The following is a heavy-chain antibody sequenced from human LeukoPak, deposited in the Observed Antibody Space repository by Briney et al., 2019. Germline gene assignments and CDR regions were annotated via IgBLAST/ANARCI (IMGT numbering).Heavy chain of an antibody. CDR2: TRNKANSYTT. D-gene: IGHD1-26*01. J-gene: IGHJ5*02. CDR1: GFTVSSNY. CDR3: ARERELLGNLNWFDP. Sequence: GGSLRLSCAASGFTVSSNYMSWVRQAPGKGLEWVGRTRNKANSYTTEYAASVKGRFTISRDDSKNSLYLQMNSLKTEDTAVYYCARERELLGNLNWFDPWGQGTLVTASS. V-gene: IGHV3-72*01.